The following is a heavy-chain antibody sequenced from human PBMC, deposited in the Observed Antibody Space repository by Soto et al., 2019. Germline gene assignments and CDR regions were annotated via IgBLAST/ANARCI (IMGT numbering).Heavy chain of an antibody. CDR3: ARDLFPDYGDYFEDDRVDY. CDR1: GFTFSSYW. J-gene: IGHJ4*02. D-gene: IGHD4-17*01. CDR2: INSDGSST. V-gene: IGHV3-74*01. Sequence: EVQLVESGGGLVQPGGSLRLSCAASGFTFSSYWMHLVRQAPGKGLVWVSRINSDGSSTSYADSVKGRFTISRDNAKNTLYLQMNSLRAEDTAVYYCARDLFPDYGDYFEDDRVDYWGQGPLVTVSS.